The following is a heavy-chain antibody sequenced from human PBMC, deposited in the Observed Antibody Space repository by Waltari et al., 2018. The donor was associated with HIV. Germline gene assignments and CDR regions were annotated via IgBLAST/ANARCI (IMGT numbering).Heavy chain of an antibody. CDR2: ISSSSRTI. CDR3: AGVGWEDCSGSSCDRTGGDSSGGWFDP. Sequence: GLVQPGGSLRLSCAPSGFTFSSYSMNWVRQAPGKGLEWVSYISSSSRTIYYPDSGKGRFTISRDNAKNSLYLQMNSLRAEDTAVYYCAGVGWEDCSGSSCDRTGGDSSGGWFDPWGPGTLVTVSS. D-gene: IGHD2-15*01. J-gene: IGHJ5*02. V-gene: IGHV3-48*01. CDR1: GFTFSSYS.